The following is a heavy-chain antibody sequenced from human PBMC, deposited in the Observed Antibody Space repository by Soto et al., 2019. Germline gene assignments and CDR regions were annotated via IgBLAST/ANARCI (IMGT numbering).Heavy chain of an antibody. J-gene: IGHJ4*02. V-gene: IGHV4-39*01. CDR1: GGSISSSSYY. CDR2: IYYSGST. CDR3: ARREGAWNYVDY. Sequence: PSETLSLTCTVSGGSISSSSYYWGWIRQPPGKGLEWIGSIYYSGSTYYNPSLKSRVTISVDTSKNQFSLKLSSVTAADTAVYYCARREGAWNYVDYGGQGTLVTVS. D-gene: IGHD1-26*01.